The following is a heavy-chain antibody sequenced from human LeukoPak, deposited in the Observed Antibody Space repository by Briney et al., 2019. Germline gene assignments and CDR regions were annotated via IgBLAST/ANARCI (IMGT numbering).Heavy chain of an antibody. CDR2: IWYDGSNK. CDR1: GFTFSSYG. Sequence: GGSLRLSCAASGFTFSSYGMHWVRQAPGKGLEWVAVIWYDGSNKYYADSVKGRFTISRDNYKNTLYLQMNSLRAEDTAVYYCARGIAAAGTDYWGQGTLVTVSS. CDR3: ARGIAAAGTDY. J-gene: IGHJ4*02. V-gene: IGHV3-33*01. D-gene: IGHD6-13*01.